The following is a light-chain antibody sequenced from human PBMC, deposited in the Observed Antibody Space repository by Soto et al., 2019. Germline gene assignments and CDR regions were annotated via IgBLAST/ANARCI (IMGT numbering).Light chain of an antibody. V-gene: IGKV1-5*01. CDR1: QSISTR. CDR3: HQYNSHLYT. Sequence: DIQMTQSPSTLSASVGDRVTITCRASQSISTRLAWYQQKPGKAPKLLIYDASSLESGVPSRFSGSGSGTEFTLTISSLQPDDFATYYCHQYNSHLYTFGQGTKLEIK. J-gene: IGKJ2*01. CDR2: DAS.